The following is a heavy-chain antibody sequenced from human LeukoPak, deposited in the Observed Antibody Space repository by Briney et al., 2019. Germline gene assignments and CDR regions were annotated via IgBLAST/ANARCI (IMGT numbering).Heavy chain of an antibody. D-gene: IGHD1-26*01. CDR2: ISGSGGST. Sequence: GGSLRLSCAASGFTFSSYAMSWVRQAPGKGLEWVSAISGSGGSTYYADSVKGRFTISRDNAKNSLYLQMNSLRDEDTAVYYCARSGSGSFPFDYWGQGTLVTVSS. V-gene: IGHV3-23*01. CDR1: GFTFSSYA. J-gene: IGHJ4*02. CDR3: ARSGSGSFPFDY.